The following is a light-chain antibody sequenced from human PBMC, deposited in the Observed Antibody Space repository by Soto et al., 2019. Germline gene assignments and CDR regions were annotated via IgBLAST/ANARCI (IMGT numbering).Light chain of an antibody. CDR1: ESVRNN. CDR3: QQRSSWPST. CDR2: GPS. V-gene: IGKV3-11*01. J-gene: IGKJ5*01. Sequence: IVLTQSPATLSLSPGERVTLSCRASESVRNNIAGYQQKPGHAPRLLISGPSNRATGIPARFSGSGSRTDFTLTISSLEPEDSAVYYWQQRSSWPSTCGQGTRLEIK.